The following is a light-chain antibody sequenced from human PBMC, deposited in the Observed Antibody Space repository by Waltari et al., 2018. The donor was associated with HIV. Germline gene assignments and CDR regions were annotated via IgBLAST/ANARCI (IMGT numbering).Light chain of an antibody. CDR2: GNK. J-gene: IGLJ2*01. V-gene: IGLV1-40*01. CDR3: QSYDNVLTAVI. CDR1: TSNLGANFD. Sequence: QSVLTQPPSVSGAPGQTVTVSCTGSTSNLGANFDVHWYQHLPGTAPKLLIYGNKNRPSGVPPRFSGSRSGSSASLAITGLQAEDEADYYCQSYDNVLTAVIFGGGTKVTVL.